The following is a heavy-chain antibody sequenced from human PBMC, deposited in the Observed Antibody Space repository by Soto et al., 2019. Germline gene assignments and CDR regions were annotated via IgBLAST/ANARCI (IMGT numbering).Heavy chain of an antibody. CDR3: TTDTSDIVVVPATNRYYYYGMDV. D-gene: IGHD2-2*01. J-gene: IGHJ6*02. CDR1: GFTFSNAW. Sequence: TGGSLRLSCAASGFTFSNAWMSWVRQAPGKGLEWAGRIKSKTDGGTTDYAAPVKGRFTISRDDSKNTLYLQMNSLKTEDTAVYYCTTDTSDIVVVPATNRYYYYGMDVWGQGTTVTVSS. V-gene: IGHV3-15*01. CDR2: IKSKTDGGTT.